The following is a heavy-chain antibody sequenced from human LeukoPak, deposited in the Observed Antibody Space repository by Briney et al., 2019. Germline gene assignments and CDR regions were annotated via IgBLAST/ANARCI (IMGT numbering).Heavy chain of an antibody. CDR1: GYTFTGYY. D-gene: IGHD3-9*01. CDR2: INPNSGGT. V-gene: IGHV1-2*02. Sequence: ASVKVSCNASGYTFTGYYMHWVRQAPGQGLEWMGWINPNSGGTSYAQKFQNRVTMTRDTSISTAYMELGRLRSDDTAVYYCARHYGNDILTESGFDPWGQGTLVTVSS. J-gene: IGHJ5*02. CDR3: ARHYGNDILTESGFDP.